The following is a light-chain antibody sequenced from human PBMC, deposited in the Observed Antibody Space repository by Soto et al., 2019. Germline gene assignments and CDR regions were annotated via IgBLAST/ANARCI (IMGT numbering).Light chain of an antibody. CDR2: GAS. J-gene: IGKJ5*01. Sequence: EIVLTQSPATLSLSPGERATLSCRASQSVTTYLAWYQQKPGQAPRLLIYGASNRATGIPDRFSGSESGTEFTLTISGLQSEDFALYFCQQYNNWPFSFGQGTRLEIK. V-gene: IGKV3D-15*01. CDR3: QQYNNWPFS. CDR1: QSVTTY.